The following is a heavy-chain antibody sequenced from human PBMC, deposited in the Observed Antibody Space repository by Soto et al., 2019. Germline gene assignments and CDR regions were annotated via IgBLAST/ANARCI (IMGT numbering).Heavy chain of an antibody. D-gene: IGHD3-16*01. J-gene: IGHJ6*02. V-gene: IGHV4-34*01. CDR2: INHSGST. CDR1: GGSFSGYY. Sequence: QVQLQQWGAGLLKPSENLSLTCAVYGGSFSGYYWSWIRQPPGKGLEWIGEINHSGSTNYNPSLNRRVTIAVDTSKNQSSLKLSAVTAADAAVDYCAKTDDYYGMDVWGQGTTFTVSS. CDR3: AKTDDYYGMDV.